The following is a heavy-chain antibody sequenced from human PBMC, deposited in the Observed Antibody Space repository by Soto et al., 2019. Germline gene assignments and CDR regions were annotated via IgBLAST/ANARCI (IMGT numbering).Heavy chain of an antibody. Sequence: ASETLSLTCTVSGGSISSYYWSWIRQPPGKGLEWIGYIYYSGSTNYNPSLKSRVTISVDTSKNQFSLKLSSVTAADTAVYYCARHVGATEFLVDYWGQGTLVTVSS. CDR1: GGSISSYY. CDR3: ARHVGATEFLVDY. V-gene: IGHV4-59*08. J-gene: IGHJ4*02. D-gene: IGHD1-26*01. CDR2: IYYSGST.